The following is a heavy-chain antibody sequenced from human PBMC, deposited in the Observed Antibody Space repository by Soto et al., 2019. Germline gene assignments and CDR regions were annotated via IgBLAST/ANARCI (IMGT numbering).Heavy chain of an antibody. V-gene: IGHV1-46*01. D-gene: IGHD6-13*01. CDR2: INPSGGST. J-gene: IGHJ5*02. Sequence: ASVKVSCKASGYTFTSYYMHWVRQAPGQGLEWMGIINPSGGSTSYAQKFQGRVTMTRDTSTSTVYMELSSLRSEDTAAYYCATSSSWYSWWFDPWGQGTLVTVSS. CDR1: GYTFTSYY. CDR3: ATSSSWYSWWFDP.